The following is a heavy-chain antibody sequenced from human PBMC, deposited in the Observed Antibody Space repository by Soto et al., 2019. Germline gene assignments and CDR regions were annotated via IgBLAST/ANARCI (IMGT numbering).Heavy chain of an antibody. CDR1: GGLFSTYA. CDR3: ARGDSGYVWCNDI. CDR2: IIPVFATT. D-gene: IGHD3-22*01. Sequence: SVKVSCKASGGLFSTYAISWVRQAPGQGLEWMGGIIPVFATTYYAEKFEGRVTITADESTNTAYMELSSLRYEDTAMYYCARGDSGYVWCNDIWGQGTLVTVSS. J-gene: IGHJ4*02. V-gene: IGHV1-69*13.